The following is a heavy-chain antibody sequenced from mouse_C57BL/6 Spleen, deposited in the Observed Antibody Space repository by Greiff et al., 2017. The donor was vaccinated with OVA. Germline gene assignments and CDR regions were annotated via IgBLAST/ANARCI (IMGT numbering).Heavy chain of an antibody. CDR1: GFTFSSYA. Sequence: DVKVEESGGGLVKPGGSLKLSCAASGFTFSSYAMSWVRQTPEKRLEWVATISDGGSYTYYPDNVKGRFTISRDNAKNNLYLQMSHLKSEDTAMYYCARGRYYFDYWGQGTTLTVSS. CDR3: ARGRYYFDY. V-gene: IGHV5-4*03. CDR2: ISDGGSYT. J-gene: IGHJ2*01.